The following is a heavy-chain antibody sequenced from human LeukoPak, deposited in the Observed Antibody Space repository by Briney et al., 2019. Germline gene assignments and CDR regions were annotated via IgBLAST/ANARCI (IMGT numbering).Heavy chain of an antibody. CDR2: IYYSGST. V-gene: IGHV4-39*01. CDR3: ARVNGDYDFWSGYYPEYFQH. D-gene: IGHD3-3*01. Sequence: SETLSLTCTVSGGSISSSSYYWGWIRQPPGKGLEWIGSIYYSGSTYYNPSLKSRVTISVDTSKNQFSLKLSSVTAADTAVYYCARVNGDYDFWSGYYPEYFQHWGQGTLVTVSS. CDR1: GGSISSSSYY. J-gene: IGHJ1*01.